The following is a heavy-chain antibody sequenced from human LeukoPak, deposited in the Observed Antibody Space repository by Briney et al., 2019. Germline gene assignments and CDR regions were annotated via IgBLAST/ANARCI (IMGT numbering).Heavy chain of an antibody. D-gene: IGHD3-22*01. V-gene: IGHV5-51*01. CDR2: VYPGDSDT. CDR1: GYIFTTYW. CDR3: TRLQYYSDSGAFRFFDF. J-gene: IGHJ4*02. Sequence: GASLKISCKGSGYIFTTYWIGWVRQMPGKGLEWMGIVYPGDSDTKYSPSFQGQVTISADKSITTAYLQWSSLKASDTAMYYCTRLQYYSDSGAFRFFDFWGQGTLVTVSS.